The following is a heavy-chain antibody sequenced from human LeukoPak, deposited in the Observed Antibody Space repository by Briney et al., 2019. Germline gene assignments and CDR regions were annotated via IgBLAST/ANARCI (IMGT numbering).Heavy chain of an antibody. CDR2: INSDGSST. Sequence: GGSLRLSCAASEFTFSTYWMHWVRHAPGKGLVRVSRINSDGSSTNYADFVKGRFTISRDNAKNTLYLQMNSLSIEDTAVYYCASGYSSDYGGNVCWGRGTLVTVSS. D-gene: IGHD4-23*01. CDR3: ASGYSSDYGGNVC. J-gene: IGHJ4*02. CDR1: EFTFSTYW. V-gene: IGHV3-74*01.